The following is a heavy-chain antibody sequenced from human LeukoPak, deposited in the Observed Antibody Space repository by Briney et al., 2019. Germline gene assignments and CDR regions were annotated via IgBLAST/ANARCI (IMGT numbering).Heavy chain of an antibody. J-gene: IGHJ4*02. CDR3: ARHESPGYCSGGSCPIGAYYFDY. V-gene: IGHV4-59*08. CDR2: IYYSGST. CDR1: GGSLSSYY. D-gene: IGHD2-15*01. Sequence: SETLSLTCTVSGGSLSSYYWSWIRQPPGKGLEWIGYIYYSGSTNYNPSLKSRVTISVDTSKNQFSLKLSSVTAADTAVYYCARHESPGYCSGGSCPIGAYYFDYWGQGTLVTVSS.